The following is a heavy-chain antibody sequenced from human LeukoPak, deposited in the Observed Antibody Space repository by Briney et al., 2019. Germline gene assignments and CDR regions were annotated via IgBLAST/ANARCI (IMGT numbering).Heavy chain of an antibody. D-gene: IGHD3-10*01. CDR2: IRYDGSNK. CDR1: GFTFSSYG. J-gene: IGHJ4*02. Sequence: GGSLRLSCAASGFTFSSYGMHWVRQAPGKGLEWVAFIRYDGSNKYYADSVKGRFTISRDNSKNTLYLHVNSLRPEDTAVYYCARRYGPLRPYDYWGQGTLVTVSS. V-gene: IGHV3-30*02. CDR3: ARRYGPLRPYDY.